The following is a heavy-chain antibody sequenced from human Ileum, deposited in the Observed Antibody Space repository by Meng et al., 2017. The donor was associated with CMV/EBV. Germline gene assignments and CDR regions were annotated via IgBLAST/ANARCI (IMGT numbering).Heavy chain of an antibody. CDR1: GFTFDDYA. D-gene: IGHD3/OR15-3a*01. J-gene: IGHJ4*02. V-gene: IGHV3-9*01. Sequence: SLKISCAASGFTFDDYAMHWVRQAPGKGLEWVSGISWNSGSIGYADFVKGRFAISRDNSQDTSYLQMHSLRAEDTAVYYCAKDQDTHMISGGLTNWGQGTLVTVSS. CDR2: ISWNSGSI. CDR3: AKDQDTHMISGGLTN.